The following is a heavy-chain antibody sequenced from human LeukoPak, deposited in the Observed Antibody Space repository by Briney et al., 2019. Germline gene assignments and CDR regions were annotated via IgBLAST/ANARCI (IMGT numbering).Heavy chain of an antibody. Sequence: SETLSLTCTVSGGSISSFYWNWIRQSPGKGLEWIGYIYYSGSTNYNPSLKSRVTLSLDAFNNEVSLKLSSVTAADTAVYYCAREGRGRNSYGDYYYYGIDVWGQGTTVSVSS. J-gene: IGHJ6*02. V-gene: IGHV4-59*01. CDR1: GGSISSFY. D-gene: IGHD5-18*01. CDR2: IYYSGST. CDR3: AREGRGRNSYGDYYYYGIDV.